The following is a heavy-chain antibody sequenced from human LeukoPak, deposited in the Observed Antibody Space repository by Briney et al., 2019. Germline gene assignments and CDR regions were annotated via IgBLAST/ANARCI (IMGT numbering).Heavy chain of an antibody. J-gene: IGHJ4*02. CDR3: ARGRGPPDY. Sequence: SETLSLTCTVSGASISSYYWSWIRQSPGKGLEWIGYIYNSGSTNYNPSLKSQVTISVDTSKNQLSLKLTSVTAADTALYYCARGRGPPDYWGQGTLVTVSS. CDR1: GASISSYY. D-gene: IGHD2-15*01. V-gene: IGHV4-59*08. CDR2: IYNSGST.